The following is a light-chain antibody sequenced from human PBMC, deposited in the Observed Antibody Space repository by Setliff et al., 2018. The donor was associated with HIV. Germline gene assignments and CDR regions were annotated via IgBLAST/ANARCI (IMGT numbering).Light chain of an antibody. CDR3: SSYAVGSHSPGV. J-gene: IGLJ2*01. V-gene: IGLV2-8*01. CDR1: SSDVGGYNT. Sequence: QSALTQPPSASGSPGQSVTIPCTETSSDVGGYNTVSWYQQHPGKAPKLMIYEVTKRPSGVPDRFSGSKSGNTASLTVSGLQAEDEANYYCSSYAVGSHSPGVFGGGTQRPS. CDR2: EVT.